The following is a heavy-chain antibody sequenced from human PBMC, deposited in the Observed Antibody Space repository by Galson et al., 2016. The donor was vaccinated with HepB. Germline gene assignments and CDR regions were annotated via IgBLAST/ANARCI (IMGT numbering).Heavy chain of an antibody. V-gene: IGHV3-53*01. CDR3: TRDLSPGAADV. CDR1: GFTASSHY. Sequence: SLRLSCAASGFTASSHYMSWVRQAPGKGLEWVSVIFGGGKTFYADSVKGRFTISRDNDKNTLFLEMNSLRADDTAVYYCTRDLSPGAADVWGQGTTVTVSS. J-gene: IGHJ6*02. D-gene: IGHD2/OR15-2a*01. CDR2: IFGGGKT.